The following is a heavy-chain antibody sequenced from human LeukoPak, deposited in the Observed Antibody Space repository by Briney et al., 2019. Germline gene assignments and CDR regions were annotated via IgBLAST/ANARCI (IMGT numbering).Heavy chain of an antibody. CDR3: AREGGYCSGGSCYQNYYYYMDV. D-gene: IGHD2-15*01. V-gene: IGHV1-69*06. Sequence: RASVKVSCKASGGTFSSYAISWVRQAPGQGLEWMGGIIPIFGTANYAQKFQGRVTITADKSTSTAYMELSSLRSEDTAVYYCAREGGYCSGGSCYQNYYYYMDVWGKGTTVTVSS. CDR2: IIPIFGTA. J-gene: IGHJ6*03. CDR1: GGTFSSYA.